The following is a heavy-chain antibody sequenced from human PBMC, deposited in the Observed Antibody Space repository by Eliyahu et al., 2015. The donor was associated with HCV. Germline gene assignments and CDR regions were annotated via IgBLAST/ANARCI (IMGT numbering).Heavy chain of an antibody. D-gene: IGHD4-17*01. Sequence: EVQLVESGGGLVQPGGSLRLSCAASGFTFSSYSMNWVSAGPGKGLEWVSYISSSSSTIYYADSVKGRFTISRDNAKNSLYLQMNSLRAEDTAVYYCARDGHDYGHDYWGQGTLVTVSS. CDR3: ARDGHDYGHDY. CDR2: ISSSSSTI. J-gene: IGHJ4*02. CDR1: GFTFSSYS. V-gene: IGHV3-48*01.